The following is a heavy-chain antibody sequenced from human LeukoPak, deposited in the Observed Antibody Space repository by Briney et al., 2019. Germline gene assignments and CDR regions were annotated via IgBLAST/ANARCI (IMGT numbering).Heavy chain of an antibody. Sequence: GGSLRLSCAVSGFTFSNYDMNWVRQAPGKGPEWITTISASGIHIYYADSAKGRFTISRDNSRNTLELQMNSLRGEDTAVHYCVRMVSGDSWGQGTLVTVTS. D-gene: IGHD2-8*01. CDR2: ISASGIHI. CDR1: GFTFSNYD. J-gene: IGHJ4*02. V-gene: IGHV3-23*01. CDR3: VRMVSGDS.